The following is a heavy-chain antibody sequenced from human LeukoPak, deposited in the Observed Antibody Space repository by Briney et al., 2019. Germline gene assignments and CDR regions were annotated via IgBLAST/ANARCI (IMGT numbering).Heavy chain of an antibody. CDR1: GGSISGYY. V-gene: IGHV4-4*07. CDR2: IYTTGST. J-gene: IGHJ4*02. CDR3: ARSDSSSWYGGFYY. D-gene: IGHD6-13*01. Sequence: PSETLSLTCTVSGGSISGYYWSWIRQPAGKGLEWIGRIYTTGSTNYNPSLKSRVTMSIDTSKNQFSLKLSSVTAADTAVYSCARSDSSSWYGGFYYWGQGTLVTVSS.